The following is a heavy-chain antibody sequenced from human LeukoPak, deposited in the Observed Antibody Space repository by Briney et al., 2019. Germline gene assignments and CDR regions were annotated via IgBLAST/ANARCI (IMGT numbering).Heavy chain of an antibody. V-gene: IGHV1-69*13. CDR3: AGDLRIQPTYYFDY. J-gene: IGHJ4*02. Sequence: ASVKVSCKASGGTFSSYAISWVRQAPGQGLEWMGGIIPIFGTANYAQKIQGRVTITADESTSTAYMELSSLGSEDTAVYYCAGDLRIQPTYYFDYWGQGTLVTVSS. CDR2: IIPIFGTA. CDR1: GGTFSSYA. D-gene: IGHD5-18*01.